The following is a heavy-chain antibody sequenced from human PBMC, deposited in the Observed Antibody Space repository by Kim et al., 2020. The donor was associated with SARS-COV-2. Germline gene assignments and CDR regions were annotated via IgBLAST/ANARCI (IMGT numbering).Heavy chain of an antibody. V-gene: IGHV3-23*01. CDR3: AKVLWFGEPYYFDC. J-gene: IGHJ4*02. D-gene: IGHD3-10*01. Sequence: NIDSVKGRFTISRDNSKNMVFLQMNRLRAEDTAVYYCAKVLWFGEPYYFDCWGQGTLVTVSS.